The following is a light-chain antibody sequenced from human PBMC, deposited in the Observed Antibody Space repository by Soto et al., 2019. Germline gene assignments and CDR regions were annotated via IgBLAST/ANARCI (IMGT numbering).Light chain of an antibody. Sequence: QSVLTQPPSASGTPGQRVTISCSGSSSNIGVNTVHWYRQLPGTAPKLPIYKNSQRPSGVPDRVSGSKSGTSASLAISGLQSEDEADDYCATWEDSLNGVVFGGGTKLTVL. V-gene: IGLV1-44*01. CDR1: SSNIGVNT. CDR2: KNS. CDR3: ATWEDSLNGVV. J-gene: IGLJ2*01.